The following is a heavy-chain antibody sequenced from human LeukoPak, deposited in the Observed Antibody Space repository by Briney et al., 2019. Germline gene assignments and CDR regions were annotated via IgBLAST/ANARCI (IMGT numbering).Heavy chain of an antibody. CDR3: ARGVITMVRGVTHYYFDY. Sequence: SETLSLTCAVYGGSFSGYYWSWIRQPPGKGLEWIGEINHSGSTNYNPSLKSRVTISVDTSKSQFSLKLSSVTAADTAVYYCARGVITMVRGVTHYYFDYWGQGTLVTVSS. D-gene: IGHD3-10*01. J-gene: IGHJ4*02. CDR2: INHSGST. V-gene: IGHV4-34*01. CDR1: GGSFSGYY.